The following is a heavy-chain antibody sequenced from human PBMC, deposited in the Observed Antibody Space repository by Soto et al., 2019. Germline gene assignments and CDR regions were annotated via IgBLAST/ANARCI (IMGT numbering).Heavy chain of an antibody. J-gene: IGHJ5*02. D-gene: IGHD3-22*01. Sequence: QVQLEQSGGEVKMPGSSVKVSCKASGGIFSDYGISWVRQAPGQGLEWMGGSIPIFGTANYAQKFQGRVTITADESTTTAYMELSSLRSEDTAVYYCARGWDHYDSSGLLTWFDPWGQGTLVTVSS. CDR3: ARGWDHYDSSGLLTWFDP. V-gene: IGHV1-69*01. CDR1: GGIFSDYG. CDR2: SIPIFGTA.